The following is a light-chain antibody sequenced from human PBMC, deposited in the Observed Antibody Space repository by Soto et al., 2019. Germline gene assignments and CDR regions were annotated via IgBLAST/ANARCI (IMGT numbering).Light chain of an antibody. Sequence: DIVMTQSPDPLAFSWAGGAPLTSRPSKGFLYTSTRKNSLAWYQQKPGQPPKLLIYWASTRESGVPDRFSGSGSGTDFTLTISSLQAEDVAVYYCQQYYSTPPTFGGGTKVEIK. V-gene: IGKV4-1*01. CDR1: KGFLYTSTRKNS. CDR2: WAS. CDR3: QQYYSTPPT. J-gene: IGKJ4*01.